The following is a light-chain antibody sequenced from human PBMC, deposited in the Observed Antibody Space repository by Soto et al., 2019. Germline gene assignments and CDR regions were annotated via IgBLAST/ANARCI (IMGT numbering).Light chain of an antibody. V-gene: IGKV3-15*01. CDR2: GAS. CDR1: ETVATN. Sequence: EVVMTQSPATLSVSPGERATLSSRSSETVATNLAWYQQKPCHAPSLLRSGASTRAAGISDRFRGSGCGTEFTLTISSLRSEDSAIYYCQQYFESPPMTFGQGTKVEIK. CDR3: QQYFESPPMT. J-gene: IGKJ1*01.